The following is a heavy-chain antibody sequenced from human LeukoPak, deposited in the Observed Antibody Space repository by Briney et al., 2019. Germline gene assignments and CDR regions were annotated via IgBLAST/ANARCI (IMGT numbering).Heavy chain of an antibody. Sequence: GASVNVSCKASGYTFTSYAMNWVRQAPGQGLEWMGWINTNTGNPTYAQGFTGRFVFSLDTSVSTAYLQISSLKAEDTAVYYCARDIHGDYESGAFDIWGQGTMVTVSS. V-gene: IGHV7-4-1*02. J-gene: IGHJ3*02. CDR2: INTNTGNP. CDR1: GYTFTSYA. CDR3: ARDIHGDYESGAFDI. D-gene: IGHD4-17*01.